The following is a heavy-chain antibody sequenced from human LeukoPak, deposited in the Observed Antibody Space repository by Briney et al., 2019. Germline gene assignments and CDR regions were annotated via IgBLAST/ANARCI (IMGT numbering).Heavy chain of an antibody. V-gene: IGHV3-53*01. CDR1: GFTVSSNY. CDR2: IYSGGST. D-gene: IGHD3-22*01. J-gene: IGHJ4*02. CDR3: ARANLVPYYYDSSGYYFDY. Sequence: GGSLRLSCAASGFTVSSNYMSWVRQAPGKGLEWVSVIYSGGSTYYADSVKGRFTISRDNSKNTLYLQMNSLRAEDTAVYYCARANLVPYYYDSSGYYFDYWGQGTLVTVSS.